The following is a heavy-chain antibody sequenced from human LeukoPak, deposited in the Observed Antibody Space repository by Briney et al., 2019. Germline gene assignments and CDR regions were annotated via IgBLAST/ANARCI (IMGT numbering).Heavy chain of an antibody. CDR2: ISYDGSNK. V-gene: IGHV3-30*18. CDR3: AKLVSSSAPPTDY. Sequence: GGSLRLSCAASGFTFSSYSMNWVRQAPGKGLEWVAVISYDGSNKYYADSVKGRFTISRDNSKNTLYLQMNSLRAEDTAVYYCAKLVSSSAPPTDYWGQGTLVTVSS. J-gene: IGHJ4*02. CDR1: GFTFSSYS. D-gene: IGHD6-6*01.